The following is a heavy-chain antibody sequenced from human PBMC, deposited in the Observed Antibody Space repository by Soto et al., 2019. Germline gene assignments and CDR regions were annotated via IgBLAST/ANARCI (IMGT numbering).Heavy chain of an antibody. CDR3: VRDTLRHFDWLSIDY. CDR1: GFTLSTYA. CDR2: MWYDGSKQ. D-gene: IGHD3-9*01. J-gene: IGHJ4*01. V-gene: IGHV3-33*01. Sequence: GGSLRLSCAASGFTLSTYAMHWVRQAPGKGLEWVAVMWYDGSKQYYADSVKGRFTISRDTSKNTLYLQMDSLTAEDTAVYYCVRDTLRHFDWLSIDYWGRGTLVTVSS.